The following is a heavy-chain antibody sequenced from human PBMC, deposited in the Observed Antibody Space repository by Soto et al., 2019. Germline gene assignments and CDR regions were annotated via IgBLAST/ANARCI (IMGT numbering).Heavy chain of an antibody. CDR3: AKDIREYSSGWTYFDY. D-gene: IGHD6-19*01. CDR2: ITWNSGSI. J-gene: IGHJ4*01. Sequence: EVQLVESGGGLVQPGRSLKLSCAASGFTFHDYAMHWVRQGQGKGLVWVSGITWNSGSIDYADSVKGRFTISRDNAKNSLYLQMNSLRPEDTALYYCAKDIREYSSGWTYFDYWGHGTLVTVSS. V-gene: IGHV3-9*01. CDR1: GFTFHDYA.